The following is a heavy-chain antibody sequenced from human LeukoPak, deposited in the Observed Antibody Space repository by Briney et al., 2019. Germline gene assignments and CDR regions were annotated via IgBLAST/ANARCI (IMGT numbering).Heavy chain of an antibody. Sequence: PSETLSLTCDVCGYHLLTGYYWGWVRQPPGKGLEGIGSIYHSGSNYYTTYDKPSLKSRFAFSIDTSKNQFSLKVTSVAAADTALYYCARSAYPPDVFDIWGQGTMVTVSS. CDR2: IYHSGSN. CDR3: ARSAYPPDVFDI. J-gene: IGHJ3*02. V-gene: IGHV4-38-2*01. CDR1: GYHLLTGYY.